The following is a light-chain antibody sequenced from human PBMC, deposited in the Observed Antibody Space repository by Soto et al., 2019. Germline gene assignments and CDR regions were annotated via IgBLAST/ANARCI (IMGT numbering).Light chain of an antibody. J-gene: IGKJ1*01. Sequence: DIQMTQSPSTLSASVGDRVTITCRASQSISSWLAWYQQKPGKAPKLLIYKASSLESGVPSRFSGSGSGTEFTLTISSLQPDAFASYYCQQYNSYSWTFGPGTKVEIK. CDR2: KAS. CDR1: QSISSW. V-gene: IGKV1-5*03. CDR3: QQYNSYSWT.